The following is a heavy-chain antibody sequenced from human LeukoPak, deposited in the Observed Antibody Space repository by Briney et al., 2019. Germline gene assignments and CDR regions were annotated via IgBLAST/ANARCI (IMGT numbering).Heavy chain of an antibody. D-gene: IGHD3-10*01. J-gene: IGHJ5*02. CDR3: ARDAWYYYDP. V-gene: IGHV3-21*01. CDR1: GFTFSSYS. CDR2: ISSSSSYI. Sequence: GGSLRLSXADSGFTFSSYSMNWVRQAPGEGLEWVSSISSSSSYIYYADSVKGRFTISRDNAKSTLYMQMNRLRAEDTAVYYCARDAWYYYDPWGQGTLVTVSS.